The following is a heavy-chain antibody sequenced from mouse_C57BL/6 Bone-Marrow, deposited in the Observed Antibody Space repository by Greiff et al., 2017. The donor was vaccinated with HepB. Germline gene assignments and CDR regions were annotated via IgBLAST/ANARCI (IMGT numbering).Heavy chain of an antibody. V-gene: IGHV1-81*01. D-gene: IGHD2-5*01. CDR1: GYTFTSYG. J-gene: IGHJ3*01. Sequence: QVHVKQSGAELARPGASVKLSCKASGYTFTSYGISWVKQRTGQGLEWIGEIYPRSGNTYYNEKFKGKATLTADKSSSTAYMELRSLTSEDSAVYFWSRGGSSNPFAYWGQGTLVTVSA. CDR2: IYPRSGNT. CDR3: SRGGSSNPFAY.